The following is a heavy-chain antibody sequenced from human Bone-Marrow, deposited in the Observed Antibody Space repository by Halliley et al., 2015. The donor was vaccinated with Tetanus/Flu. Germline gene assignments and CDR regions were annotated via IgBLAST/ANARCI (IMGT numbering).Heavy chain of an antibody. Sequence: SLRLSCAVSGFTISDYSMTWLRQAPGKGLEWVSYISDSGNTLYYADSVKGRFTVSRDNAKNSLYLQMESLRAEDTAVYYCARAKPDLEVPVREGVINYHYHYGLDVWGQGPPVTLSS. D-gene: IGHD1-26*01. CDR2: ISDSGNTL. V-gene: IGHV3-11*01. CDR1: GFTISDYS. J-gene: IGHJ6*02. CDR3: ARAKPDLEVPVREGVINYHYHYGLDV.